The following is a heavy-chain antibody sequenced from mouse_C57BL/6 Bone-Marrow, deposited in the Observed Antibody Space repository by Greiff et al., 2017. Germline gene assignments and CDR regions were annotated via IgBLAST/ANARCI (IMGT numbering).Heavy chain of an antibody. J-gene: IGHJ2*01. Sequence: EVQLQQSGAELVRPGASVKLSCTASGFNFKDDYMHWVKQRPEQGLEWIGWIDPESGDTEYASKFKGKATITADTSSNTAYLQLSSLTSADTAVYCCTTRISSCGYWGKGTTLTVSS. CDR3: TTRISSCGY. D-gene: IGHD1-3*01. CDR1: GFNFKDDY. V-gene: IGHV14-4*01. CDR2: IDPESGDT.